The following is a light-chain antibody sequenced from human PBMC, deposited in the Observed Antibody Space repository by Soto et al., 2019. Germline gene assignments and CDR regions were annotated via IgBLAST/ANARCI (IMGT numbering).Light chain of an antibody. Sequence: EVVMTQSPATLSVSPGERATLSCRASQSVNANLAWYQQKPGQAPRLLIHGASNRATGIPARFSGSGFGTEFILTISSLQSEDFAVYYCQLYGSSPRTFGQGTKVEIK. CDR1: QSVNAN. V-gene: IGKV3-15*01. CDR2: GAS. CDR3: QLYGSSPRT. J-gene: IGKJ1*01.